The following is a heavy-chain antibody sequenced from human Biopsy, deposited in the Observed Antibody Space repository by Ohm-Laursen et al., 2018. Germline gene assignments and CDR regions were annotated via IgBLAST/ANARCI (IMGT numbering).Heavy chain of an antibody. J-gene: IGHJ2*01. V-gene: IGHV1-2*02. Sequence: ASVKVSCKPSGYTFTAFSVHWLRQAPGQGLEWMGWINPKSGDTDYPQNFQGRVSMTRDTSISTAYMDLSRLRSDDTAVYYCARGRRHCSGTCSRWYFDLWGLGILVTVSS. CDR3: ARGRRHCSGTCSRWYFDL. CDR2: INPKSGDT. CDR1: GYTFTAFS. D-gene: IGHD2-2*01.